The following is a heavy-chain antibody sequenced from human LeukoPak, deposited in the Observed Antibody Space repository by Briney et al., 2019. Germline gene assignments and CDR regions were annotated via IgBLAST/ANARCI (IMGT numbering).Heavy chain of an antibody. CDR3: AKESSRGTGNY. V-gene: IGHV3-23*01. D-gene: IGHD6-6*01. CDR1: GITFSTYA. J-gene: IGHJ4*02. Sequence: PGGSLRLSCAASGITFSTYAMNWVRQAPGKGLEWVSVISGSAASTSYADSVKGRFTISRDNSKNTLYLQMNSLRAEDTAVYYCAKESSRGTGNYWGQGTLVTVSS. CDR2: ISGSAAST.